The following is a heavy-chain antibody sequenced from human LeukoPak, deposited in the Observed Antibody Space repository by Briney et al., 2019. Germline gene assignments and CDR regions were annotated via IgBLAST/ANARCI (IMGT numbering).Heavy chain of an antibody. J-gene: IGHJ4*02. CDR2: IYHSGST. Sequence: SETLSLTCAVSGYSISSGYYWGWIRQPPGKGLEWIGSIYHSGSTYYNPSLKSRVTISVDTSKNQFSLKLSSVTAADTAVYYCARGLGAVAGRGGWNYFDYWGQGTLVTVSS. V-gene: IGHV4-38-2*01. CDR1: GYSISSGYY. CDR3: ARGLGAVAGRGGWNYFDY. D-gene: IGHD6-19*01.